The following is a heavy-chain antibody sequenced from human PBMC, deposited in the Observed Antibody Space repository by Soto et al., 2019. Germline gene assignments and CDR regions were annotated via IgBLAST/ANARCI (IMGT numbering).Heavy chain of an antibody. Sequence: PSETLSLTCAVYGGSFSGYYWSWIRQPPGKGLEWIGEINHSGSTNDNPSLKSRVTISVDTSKNQFSLKLSSVTAADTAVYYCARSRSRDFWSGYSMFGYYFDYWGQGTLVTVSS. J-gene: IGHJ4*02. D-gene: IGHD3-3*01. CDR3: ARSRSRDFWSGYSMFGYYFDY. CDR2: INHSGST. V-gene: IGHV4-34*01. CDR1: GGSFSGYY.